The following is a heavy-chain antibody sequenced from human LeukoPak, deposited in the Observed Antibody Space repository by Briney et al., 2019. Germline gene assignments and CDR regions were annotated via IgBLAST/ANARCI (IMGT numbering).Heavy chain of an antibody. Sequence: GGPLRLSCAASGFTFDDYAMHWVRQAPGKGLEWVSLISWDGGSTYYADSVKGRFTISRDNSKNSLYLQMNSLRAEDTALYYCAKDNDSSGWYGKDYWGQGTLVTVSS. J-gene: IGHJ4*02. D-gene: IGHD6-19*01. CDR1: GFTFDDYA. V-gene: IGHV3-43D*03. CDR3: AKDNDSSGWYGKDY. CDR2: ISWDGGST.